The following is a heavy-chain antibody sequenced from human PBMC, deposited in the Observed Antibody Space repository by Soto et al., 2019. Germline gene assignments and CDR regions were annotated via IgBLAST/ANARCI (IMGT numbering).Heavy chain of an antibody. CDR1: GGSISSGGYS. Sequence: QLQLQESGSGLVKPSQTLSLTCAVSGGSISSGGYSWSWIRQPPGKGLEWIGYIYHSGRTYYNPSLKSRVTISVDRSKTQFSLKLSSVTAADTAVYYCARENNVLPGGYFDYWGQGTLVTVSS. CDR2: IYHSGRT. J-gene: IGHJ4*02. V-gene: IGHV4-30-2*01. CDR3: ARENNVLPGGYFDY. D-gene: IGHD3-10*01.